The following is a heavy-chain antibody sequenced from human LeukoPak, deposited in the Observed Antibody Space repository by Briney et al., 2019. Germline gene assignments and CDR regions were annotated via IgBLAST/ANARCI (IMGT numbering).Heavy chain of an antibody. J-gene: IGHJ3*02. CDR1: GYSFTSYW. D-gene: IGHD2-2*01. Sequence: GESLKISCKGSGYSFTSYWIGWVRQMPGKGLEWMGIIYPGDSDTRYSPSFQGQVTISADKSISTAYLQWSSLKAWDTAMYYCARQRCSSTSCYFDAFDIWGQGTMVTVSS. CDR3: ARQRCSSTSCYFDAFDI. CDR2: IYPGDSDT. V-gene: IGHV5-51*01.